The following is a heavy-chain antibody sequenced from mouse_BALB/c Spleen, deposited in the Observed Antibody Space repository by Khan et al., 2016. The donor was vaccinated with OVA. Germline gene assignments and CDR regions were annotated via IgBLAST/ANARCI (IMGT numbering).Heavy chain of an antibody. CDR3: TRHGYVACFTY. CDR1: GYSFTTYY. CDR2: VDPFSGGT. D-gene: IGHD2-2*01. V-gene: IGHV1S135*01. Sequence: VQLKESGPELMKPGASVKISCKASGYSFTTYYLHWVMQSHGESLEWIGYVDPFSGGTTYNQKFKGTATLTVDKSSSTAYMHLSNLTSEDSAVYYCTRHGYVACFTYWGQGTLVTVSA. J-gene: IGHJ3*01.